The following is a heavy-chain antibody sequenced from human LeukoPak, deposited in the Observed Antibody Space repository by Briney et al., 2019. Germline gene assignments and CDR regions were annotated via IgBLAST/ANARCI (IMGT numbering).Heavy chain of an antibody. CDR1: GFRFSTAW. J-gene: IGHJ4*02. Sequence: GGSLRLSCTASGFRFSTAWMSWVRQAPGKGLEWVGRIKSKADSETTDYAAPVRGRFTISRDDSQNTLYLQMNSLKTEDTGVYYCTTYFTVYTAGFDYWGQGTLVTVSS. V-gene: IGHV3-15*01. CDR2: IKSKADSETT. CDR3: TTYFTVYTAGFDY. D-gene: IGHD5-18*01.